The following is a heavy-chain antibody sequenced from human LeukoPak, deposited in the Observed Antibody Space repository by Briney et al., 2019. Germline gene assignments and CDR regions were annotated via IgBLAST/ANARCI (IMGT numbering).Heavy chain of an antibody. CDR2: MGGNGGTT. V-gene: IGHV3-23*01. Sequence: PGGSLRLSCAASGFTFSTYALSWGRQSPGKGLEWVSVMGGNGGTTYYADSVKGRFTISRDDSTNTLYLNMNSLRTEDTAVYYCAKGISDGCYSPSDHWGPGTLVTVSS. CDR1: GFTFSTYA. CDR3: AKGISDGCYSPSDH. D-gene: IGHD2-15*01. J-gene: IGHJ4*02.